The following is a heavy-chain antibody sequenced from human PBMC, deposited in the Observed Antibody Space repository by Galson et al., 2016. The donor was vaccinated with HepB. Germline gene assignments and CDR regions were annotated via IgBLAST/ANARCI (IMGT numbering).Heavy chain of an antibody. Sequence: SLRLSCAASEFTFSDYSMNWVRQAPGKGLEWVSSISSSGNYIYYADSLKGRFTTSRDNAKNSLFLQMNSLRTEDTAVYYCGRDTGRFRGKCRDVWGHGTTVTV. CDR2: ISSSGNYI. D-gene: IGHD3-16*01. CDR1: EFTFSDYS. J-gene: IGHJ6*02. V-gene: IGHV3-21*01. CDR3: GRDTGRFRGKCRDV.